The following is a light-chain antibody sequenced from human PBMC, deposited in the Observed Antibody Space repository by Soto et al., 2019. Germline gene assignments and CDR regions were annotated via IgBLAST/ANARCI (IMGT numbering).Light chain of an antibody. Sequence: DSRTTQSPSTLSASVGDRGTIPCRASQSINRWVAWYQQKPEKAPKLLIYMASSLDSGVPSRFSGSGSGTEFTLTISSLQPEDFATYYCQQANSFPLTFGGGTKVDIK. CDR3: QQANSFPLT. J-gene: IGKJ4*01. V-gene: IGKV1-5*03. CDR2: MAS. CDR1: QSINRW.